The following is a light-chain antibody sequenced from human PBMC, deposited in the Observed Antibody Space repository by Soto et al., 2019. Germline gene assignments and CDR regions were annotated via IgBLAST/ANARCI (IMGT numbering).Light chain of an antibody. V-gene: IGKV3-15*01. Sequence: EIVMTQSPATLSVSPGERATLSCRASQSVGSNLAWYQQKLGQAPRLLIYGAATRATCIPARFSGSGSGTEFTLTICSLQSEDSAVYSCQQYNNRPPDTFGPGTKLGIK. CDR2: GAA. CDR1: QSVGSN. J-gene: IGKJ2*01. CDR3: QQYNNRPPDT.